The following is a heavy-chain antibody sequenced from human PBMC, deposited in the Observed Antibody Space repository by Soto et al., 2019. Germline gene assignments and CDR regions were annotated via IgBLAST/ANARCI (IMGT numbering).Heavy chain of an antibody. CDR1: GGSISSGDYY. Sequence: QVQLQESGPGLVKPSQTLSLTCTVSGGSISSGDYYWSWIRQPPGKGLEWIGYIYYSGSTYYNPSLKSRVTISVDTSKNQFSLKLSSVTAADTAVYYCASELGYCSGGSCHSSSYFDYWGQGTLVTVSS. D-gene: IGHD2-15*01. CDR3: ASELGYCSGGSCHSSSYFDY. CDR2: IYYSGST. J-gene: IGHJ4*02. V-gene: IGHV4-30-4*01.